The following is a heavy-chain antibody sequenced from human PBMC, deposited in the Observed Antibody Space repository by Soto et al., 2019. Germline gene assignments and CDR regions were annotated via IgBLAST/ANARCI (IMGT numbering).Heavy chain of an antibody. D-gene: IGHD3-3*01. CDR2: INPSGGST. CDR3: ARDLSSIFGVVIIGYQFDY. CDR1: GYTFTSYY. J-gene: IGHJ4*02. Sequence: QVQLVQSGAEVKKPGASVKVSCKASGYTFTSYYMHWVRQAPGQGLEWMGIINPSGGSTSYAQKFQGRVTMTRDTSTSPVYMELSSLRSEDTAVYYCARDLSSIFGVVIIGYQFDYWGQGTLVTVSS. V-gene: IGHV1-46*01.